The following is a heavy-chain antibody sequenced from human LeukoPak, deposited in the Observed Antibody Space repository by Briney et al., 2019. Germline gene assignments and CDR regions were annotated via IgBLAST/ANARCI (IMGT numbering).Heavy chain of an antibody. CDR3: AKSARSPKLRYFDWLLSGAFDI. V-gene: IGHV3-30*18. J-gene: IGHJ3*02. Sequence: GGSLRLSCAASGFTFSSYGMHWVRQAPGKGLEWVAVISYDGSNKYYADSMKGRFTISRDNSKNTLYLPMNSLRAEDTAVYYCAKSARSPKLRYFDWLLSGAFDIWGQGTMVTVSS. CDR1: GFTFSSYG. D-gene: IGHD3-9*01. CDR2: ISYDGSNK.